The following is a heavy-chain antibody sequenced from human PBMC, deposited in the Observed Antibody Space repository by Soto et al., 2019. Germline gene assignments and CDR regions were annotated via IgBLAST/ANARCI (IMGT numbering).Heavy chain of an antibody. V-gene: IGHV4-34*12. J-gene: IGHJ4*02. CDR3: ARDKITALFDY. CDR1: GGSFSRYS. D-gene: IGHD3-10*01. Sequence: QVQLQQWGAGLLKPSETLSLTCSVYGGSFSRYSWTWIRQTPGTGLEWVWEIIHSGSTNYTPPLMSRVTMSVDASKNQFSLQLTSVTAADTAVYYCARDKITALFDYWGQGTLVTVSS. CDR2: IIHSGST.